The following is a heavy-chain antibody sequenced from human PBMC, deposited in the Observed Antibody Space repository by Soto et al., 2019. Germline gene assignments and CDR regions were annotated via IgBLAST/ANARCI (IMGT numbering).Heavy chain of an antibody. CDR3: ARITNLIQSYDFWSGPLYYYGMDV. Sequence: QVTLKESGPVLVKPTETLTLTCTVSGFSLSNARMGVSWIRQPPGKALEWLAHIFSNDEKSYSTSLKSRLTISKDTSKSQVVLTMTNMDPVDTATYYCARITNLIQSYDFWSGPLYYYGMDVWGQGTTVTVSS. CDR1: GFSLSNARMG. J-gene: IGHJ6*02. V-gene: IGHV2-26*01. CDR2: IFSNDEK. D-gene: IGHD3-3*01.